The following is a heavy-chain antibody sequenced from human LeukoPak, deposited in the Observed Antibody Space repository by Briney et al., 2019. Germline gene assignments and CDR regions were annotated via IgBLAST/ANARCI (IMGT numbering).Heavy chain of an antibody. V-gene: IGHV1-46*01. CDR1: GGTFSSYA. D-gene: IGHD6-13*01. J-gene: IGHJ4*02. CDR2: INPSGGST. Sequence: ASVKVSCKASGGTFSSYAISWVRQAPGQGLEWMGIINPSGGSTSYAQKFQGRVTMTRDTSTSTVYMEPSSLRSEDTAVYYCARDPSSSEGFMIDYWGQGTLVTVSS. CDR3: ARDPSSSEGFMIDY.